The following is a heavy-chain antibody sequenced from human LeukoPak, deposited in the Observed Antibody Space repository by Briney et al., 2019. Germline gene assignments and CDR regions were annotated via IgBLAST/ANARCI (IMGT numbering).Heavy chain of an antibody. Sequence: SETLSLTCTVSRGSISSSSYYWGWIRQPPGKGLEWIGSIYYSGSTYYNPSLKSRVTISVDTSKNQFSLKLSSVTAADTAVYYCARLVLAVDAYNYVQSLGPWGQGTLVTVSS. CDR3: ARLVLAVDAYNYVQSLGP. CDR1: RGSISSSSYY. J-gene: IGHJ5*02. CDR2: IYYSGST. V-gene: IGHV4-39*01. D-gene: IGHD5-24*01.